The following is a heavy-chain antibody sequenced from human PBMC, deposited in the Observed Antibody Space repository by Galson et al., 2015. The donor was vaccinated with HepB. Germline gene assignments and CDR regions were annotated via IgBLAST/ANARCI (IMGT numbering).Heavy chain of an antibody. D-gene: IGHD3-10*01. CDR2: INPNSGGST. V-gene: IGHV1-46*01. J-gene: IGHJ4*02. CDR3: ARGVLLWDGPDY. CDR1: GYTFTGYY. Sequence: SVKVSCKASGYTFTGYYMHWVRQAPGQGLEWMGRINPNSGGSTDYAQKFRGRLTMTRDTSTSTVFMELSSLRSEDTAVYHCARGVLLWDGPDYWGQGTLVTVSS.